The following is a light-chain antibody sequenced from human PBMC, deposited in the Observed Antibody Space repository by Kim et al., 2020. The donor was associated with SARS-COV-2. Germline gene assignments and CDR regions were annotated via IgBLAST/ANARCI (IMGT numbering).Light chain of an antibody. CDR3: MQATHWPPCT. Sequence: ASISCRSSQSLLHSNGYNYLDWYLQKPGQSPQLLIYLGSNRASGVPDRFSGSGSDTDFTLKISTVEAEDVGVYYCMQATHWPPCTFGQGTKVDIK. CDR2: LGS. CDR1: QSLLHSNGYNY. J-gene: IGKJ1*01. V-gene: IGKV2-28*01.